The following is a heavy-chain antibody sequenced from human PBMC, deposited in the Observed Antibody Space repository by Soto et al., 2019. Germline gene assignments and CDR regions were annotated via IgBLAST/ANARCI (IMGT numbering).Heavy chain of an antibody. D-gene: IGHD2-15*01. V-gene: IGHV3-49*04. J-gene: IGHJ4*02. Sequence: VQLVDSGGGLVQPGRSLRLSCTASGFTFGDYAMIWVRQAPGKGLEWVGYITSKTYGGTTDYAASVKGRFTISRDYSKSVVYLQMNSLKTEDTAIYCCPRRPPERRGYCSGGSCYPFDYWGQGTLVTVSS. CDR2: ITSKTYGGTT. CDR3: PRRPPERRGYCSGGSCYPFDY. CDR1: GFTFGDYA.